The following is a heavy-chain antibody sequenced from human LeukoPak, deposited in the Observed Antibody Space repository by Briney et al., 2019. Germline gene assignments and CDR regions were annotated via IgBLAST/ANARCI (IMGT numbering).Heavy chain of an antibody. J-gene: IGHJ2*01. D-gene: IGHD6-13*01. CDR3: ARDWAADTLRYFDL. Sequence: SETLSLTCSVSGVSITGYFWSWIRQPPGKGLEWIASIYHRGTTHYNPSLKSRLSISLDGSKNQFSLKMSSVTAADTAVYYCARDWAADTLRYFDLWGRGTLVTVSS. CDR2: IYHRGTT. CDR1: GVSITGYF. V-gene: IGHV4-38-2*02.